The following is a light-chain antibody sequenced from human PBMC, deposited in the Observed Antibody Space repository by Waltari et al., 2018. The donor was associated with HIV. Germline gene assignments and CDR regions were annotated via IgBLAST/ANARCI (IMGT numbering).Light chain of an antibody. J-gene: IGKJ2*01. V-gene: IGKV3-15*01. CDR1: QSVSSN. CDR3: QQYNDWPWFT. CDR2: AAS. Sequence: EIVITQSPATLSVSPGKTATLPCRASQSVSSNLAWYQQKAGQTPRLLIYAASTRATGIPPRFSGSESGTRIVLTITSLQPEDVAVYYCQQYNDWPWFTFGQGTKLEIK.